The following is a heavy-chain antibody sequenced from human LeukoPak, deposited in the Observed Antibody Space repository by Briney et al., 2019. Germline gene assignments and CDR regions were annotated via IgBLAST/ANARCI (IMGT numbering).Heavy chain of an antibody. D-gene: IGHD1-26*01. V-gene: IGHV3-30-3*01. CDR1: GFTFSSYA. CDR3: AKEDVGAVDY. J-gene: IGHJ4*02. CDR2: ISYDGSNK. Sequence: GRSLRLSCAASGFTFSSYAMHWVRQAPGKGLEWVAVISYDGSNKYYADSVKGRFTISRDNSKNTLYLQMNSLRAEDTAVYYCAKEDVGAVDYWGQGTLVTVSS.